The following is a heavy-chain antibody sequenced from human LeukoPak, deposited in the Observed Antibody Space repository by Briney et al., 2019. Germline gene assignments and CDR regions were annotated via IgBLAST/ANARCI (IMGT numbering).Heavy chain of an antibody. V-gene: IGHV4-39*01. Sequence: SETLSLTCTVSGGSISSSSYYWGWIRQPPGKGLGWIGSIYYRGSTYYNPSLKSRVTISVDTSKNQFSLKLSSVTAADTAVYYCARVIPAAGYMDVWGKGTTVTVSS. D-gene: IGHD6-13*01. J-gene: IGHJ6*03. CDR3: ARVIPAAGYMDV. CDR1: GGSISSSSYY. CDR2: IYYRGST.